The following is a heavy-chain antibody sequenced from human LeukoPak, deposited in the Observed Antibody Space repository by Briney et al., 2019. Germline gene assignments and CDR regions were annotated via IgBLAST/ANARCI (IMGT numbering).Heavy chain of an antibody. CDR3: VRGGGSNWYGSAFDI. V-gene: IGHV3-20*04. Sequence: RSGGSLRLSCEASGFTFDKYGMSWVRQAPGKGLEWVSGIDWNGGSTAYADSVKGRFTISRDNAKNSLYLQMHSLRVDDTAVYYCVRGGGSNWYGSAFDIWGQGTTVSVSS. J-gene: IGHJ3*02. D-gene: IGHD6-13*01. CDR2: IDWNGGST. CDR1: GFTFDKYG.